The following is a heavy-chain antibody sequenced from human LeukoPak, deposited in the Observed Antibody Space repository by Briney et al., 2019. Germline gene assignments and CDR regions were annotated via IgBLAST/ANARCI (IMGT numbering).Heavy chain of an antibody. CDR3: AKDKSGFRLDY. Sequence: GGSLRLSCAASGFTFSSYGMHWVRQAPGKGLEWVAVIWDDGNKKYYVDSVKGRFTISRDNSKKTLYFQMNSLRAEDTAVYYCAKDKSGFRLDYWGQGTLVTVSS. V-gene: IGHV3-33*06. J-gene: IGHJ4*02. CDR1: GFTFSSYG. CDR2: IWDDGNKK.